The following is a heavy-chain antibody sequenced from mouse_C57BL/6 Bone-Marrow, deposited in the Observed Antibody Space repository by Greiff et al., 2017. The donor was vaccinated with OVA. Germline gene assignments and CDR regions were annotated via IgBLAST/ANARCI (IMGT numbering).Heavy chain of an antibody. CDR2: IHPSDSDT. CDR1: GYTFTSYW. V-gene: IGHV1-74*01. D-gene: IGHD1-1*01. CDR3: AIRCSSRTDAKGY. Sequence: QVQLQQSGADLVKPGASVKVSCKASGYTFTSYWMHWVKQRPGQGLEWIGRIHPSDSDTNYHQQFTGKATLTVDKSSSTAYMQLISLTSEDSAVYYCAIRCSSRTDAKGYWGQGTSVTVSS. J-gene: IGHJ4*01.